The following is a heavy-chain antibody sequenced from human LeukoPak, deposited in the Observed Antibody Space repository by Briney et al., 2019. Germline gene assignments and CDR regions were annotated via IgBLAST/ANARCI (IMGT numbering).Heavy chain of an antibody. D-gene: IGHD5-24*01. J-gene: IGHJ3*02. CDR2: ISGSGGST. Sequence: PGGSLRLSCAASGFTFSSYAMSWVRQAPGKGLEWVSAISGSGGSTYYADSVKGRFTISRDNSKNTLYLQMNSLRAEDTAVYYCARAGTMRWLQFSGAFDIWGQGTMVTVSS. CDR1: GFTFSSYA. CDR3: ARAGTMRWLQFSGAFDI. V-gene: IGHV3-23*01.